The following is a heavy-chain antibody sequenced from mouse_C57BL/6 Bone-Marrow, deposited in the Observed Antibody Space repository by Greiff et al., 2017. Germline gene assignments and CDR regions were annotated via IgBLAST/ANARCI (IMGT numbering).Heavy chain of an antibody. CDR3: ARRWLLLGN. CDR2: ISSGGSYT. J-gene: IGHJ3*01. Sequence: EVKLQESGGDLVKPGGSLKLSCAASGFTFSSYGMSWVRQTPDKRLEWVATISSGGSYTYYPDSVKGRFTISRDNAKNTLYLQMSSLKSEDTAMYYCARRWLLLGNWGQGTLVTVSA. CDR1: GFTFSSYG. V-gene: IGHV5-6*02. D-gene: IGHD2-3*01.